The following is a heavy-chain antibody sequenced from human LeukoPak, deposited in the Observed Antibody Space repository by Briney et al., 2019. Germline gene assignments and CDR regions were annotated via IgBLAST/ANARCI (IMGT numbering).Heavy chain of an antibody. V-gene: IGHV3-23*01. D-gene: IGHD2-15*01. CDR2: ISGSGGST. CDR1: GFTFSDYY. CDR3: AKAANRDVVVVVAANYFDY. Sequence: GGSLRLSCAASGFTFSDYYMSWVRQAPGKGLEWVSAISGSGGSTYYADSVKGRFTISRDNSKNTLYLQMNSLRAEDTAVYYCAKAANRDVVVVVAANYFDYWGQGTLVTVSS. J-gene: IGHJ4*02.